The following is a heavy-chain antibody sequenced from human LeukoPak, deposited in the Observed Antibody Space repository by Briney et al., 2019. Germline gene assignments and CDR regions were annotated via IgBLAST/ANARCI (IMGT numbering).Heavy chain of an antibody. Sequence: GGSLRLSCAASGFTFSSYSMNWVRQPPGKGLEWVSSISSSSSYIYYADSVKGRFNISRDNAKNSLYLQMNSLRAEDTAVYYCARDREPYYYDSSGYYLIWGQGTMVTVSS. CDR1: GFTFSSYS. J-gene: IGHJ3*02. D-gene: IGHD3-22*01. CDR3: ARDREPYYYDSSGYYLI. CDR2: ISSSSSYI. V-gene: IGHV3-21*01.